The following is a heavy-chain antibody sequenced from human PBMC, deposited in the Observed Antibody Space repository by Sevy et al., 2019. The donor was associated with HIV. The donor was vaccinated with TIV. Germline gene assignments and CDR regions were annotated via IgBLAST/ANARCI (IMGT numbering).Heavy chain of an antibody. V-gene: IGHV3-13*01. CDR2: IGTAGDT. D-gene: IGHD6-13*01. J-gene: IGHJ6*02. Sequence: GGSLRLSCAASGFTFSSYDMHWVRQATGKGLEWVSAIGTAGDTYYPGSVKGRFTISRENAKNSLYLQMNSLRAGDTAGYYCARGVGGRTAAGPDGMDVWGQGTTVTVSS. CDR1: GFTFSSYD. CDR3: ARGVGGRTAAGPDGMDV.